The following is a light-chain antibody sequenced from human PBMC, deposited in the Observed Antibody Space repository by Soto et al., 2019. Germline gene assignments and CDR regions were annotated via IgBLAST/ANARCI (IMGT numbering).Light chain of an antibody. Sequence: QSVLTQFPSASGSPGQSVTISCTGTSSDVGGYNYVSWYQQHPGKGPKLMIYEVTKRPSGVPDRFSGSKSGNTASLTVSGLQAEDEADYYCGSYAGSGYVFGTGTKVTVL. CDR1: SSDVGGYNY. CDR3: GSYAGSGYV. V-gene: IGLV2-8*01. J-gene: IGLJ1*01. CDR2: EVT.